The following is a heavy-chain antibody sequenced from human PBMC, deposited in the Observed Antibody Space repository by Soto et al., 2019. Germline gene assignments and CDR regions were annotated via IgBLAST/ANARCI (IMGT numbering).Heavy chain of an antibody. CDR3: AIHGGAHYLSSGYHYALDY. V-gene: IGHV5-10-1*01. J-gene: IGHJ4*02. CDR2: IDLTASYT. Sequence: GEPMKIPSKGSGYSFRKNWISWVRQKTGKGMVWMVRIDLTASYTSYRPSLQGHVAFSADRSINTTYLQWSSLRASDTAMYYCAIHGGAHYLSSGYHYALDYLVQGTPVTVSS. CDR1: GYSFRKNW. D-gene: IGHD3-22*01.